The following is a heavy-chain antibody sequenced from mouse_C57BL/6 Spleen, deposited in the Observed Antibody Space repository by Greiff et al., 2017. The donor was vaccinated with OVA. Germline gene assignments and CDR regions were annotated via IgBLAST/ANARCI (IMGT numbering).Heavy chain of an antibody. D-gene: IGHD2-4*01. CDR3: ARQGDYVVLYYAMDD. J-gene: IGHJ4*01. CDR2: ISGGGGNT. Sequence: EVQLVESGGGLVKPGGSLKLSCAASGFTFSSYTMSWVRQTPEKRLEWVATISGGGGNTYYPDSVKGRFTISRDNAKNTLYLQMSSLRSEDTALYYCARQGDYVVLYYAMDDWGQGTSVTVSS. V-gene: IGHV5-9*01. CDR1: GFTFSSYT.